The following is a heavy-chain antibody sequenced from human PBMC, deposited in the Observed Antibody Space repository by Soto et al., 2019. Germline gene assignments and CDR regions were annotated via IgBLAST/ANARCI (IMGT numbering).Heavy chain of an antibody. CDR2: IAYDGSNK. CDR3: ARHGDSRGIDY. Sequence: QVPLVESGGGVVQPGRSLGLSCAASAFTFSTYGMHWVRQAPGKGLEWVAIIAYDGSNKYYADSVNGRFTITRDNSKTTWYLQRNSRRVEDRAVYYCARHGDSRGIDYWGRGPRVTVSS. CDR1: AFTFSTYG. D-gene: IGHD3-16*01. J-gene: IGHJ4*02. V-gene: IGHV3-30*03.